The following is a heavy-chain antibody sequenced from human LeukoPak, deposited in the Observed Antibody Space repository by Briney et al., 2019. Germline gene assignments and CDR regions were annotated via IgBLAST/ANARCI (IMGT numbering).Heavy chain of an antibody. CDR2: ISYDGSNK. D-gene: IGHD3-10*01. CDR3: ARDDNGSGNYYKGADY. Sequence: GGSLRLSCAASGFTFSSYAMHWVRQAPGKGLEWVAVISYDGSNKYYADSVKGRFTISRDSSKNTLYLQVNSLRTEDTAMYYCARDDNGSGNYYKGADYWGQGTLVTVSS. CDR1: GFTFSSYA. V-gene: IGHV3-30-3*01. J-gene: IGHJ4*02.